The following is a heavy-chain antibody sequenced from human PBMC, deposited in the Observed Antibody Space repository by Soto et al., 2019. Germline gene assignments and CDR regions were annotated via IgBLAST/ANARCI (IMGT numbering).Heavy chain of an antibody. CDR3: ARENRANQLSGYDYRGYFDY. D-gene: IGHD5-12*01. J-gene: IGHJ4*02. CDR1: GFTVSSNY. V-gene: IGHV3-53*01. Sequence: GGSLRLSCAASGFTVSSNYMSWVRQAPGKGLEWVSAIYSGGSTYYADSVKGRFTISRDNSKDTLYLQMNSLRAEDTAVYYCARENRANQLSGYDYRGYFDYWGQGTLVTVSS. CDR2: IYSGGST.